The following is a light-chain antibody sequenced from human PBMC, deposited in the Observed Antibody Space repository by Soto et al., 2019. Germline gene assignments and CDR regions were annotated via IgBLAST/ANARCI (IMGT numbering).Light chain of an antibody. CDR1: QSISSW. J-gene: IGKJ1*01. CDR3: QQHHSYGLT. CDR2: KAS. V-gene: IGKV1-5*03. Sequence: DIHMTQSPSTLSASVLDIVTMAFLASQSISSWLAWYQQKPGKAPKLLIYKASSLESGVPSRFSGSGSGTEFTLTISSLQPDDFATYYCQQHHSYGLTFGQGTKVDIK.